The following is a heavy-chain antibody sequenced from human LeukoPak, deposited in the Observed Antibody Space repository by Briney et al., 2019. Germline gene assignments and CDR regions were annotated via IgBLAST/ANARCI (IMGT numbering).Heavy chain of an antibody. D-gene: IGHD3-10*01. V-gene: IGHV4-59*02. Sequence: PSETLSLSCTVSGGSVFGNYCSWIRQPPGKGLEWIGYIYYSGSPKYNTSLKSRVTISVDTSKNQFSLKLTSVTAADTAVYYCASGGALWFGELLDYWGQGTLVTVSS. CDR3: ASGGALWFGELLDY. CDR2: IYYSGSP. CDR1: GGSVFGNY. J-gene: IGHJ4*02.